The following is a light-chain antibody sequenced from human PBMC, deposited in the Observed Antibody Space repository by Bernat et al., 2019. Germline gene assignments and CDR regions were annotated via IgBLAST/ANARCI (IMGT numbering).Light chain of an antibody. J-gene: IGKJ4*01. CDR1: QNINNS. Sequence: IVLTQSPATLSLSPGERATLSCRASQNINNSLAWYQQKPGQAPRFLSYDASNRATGIPARFSGSESGTDFTLTISSLEPEDFAVYYCQQRSVWVTFGGGTKVEIK. CDR2: DAS. CDR3: QQRSVWVT. V-gene: IGKV3-11*01.